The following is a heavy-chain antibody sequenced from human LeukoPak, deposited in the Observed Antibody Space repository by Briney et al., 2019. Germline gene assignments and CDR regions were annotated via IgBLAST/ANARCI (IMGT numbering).Heavy chain of an antibody. V-gene: IGHV4-59*01. CDR2: IYYSGST. J-gene: IGHJ6*03. Sequence: SETLSLTCAVYGGSFSGYYWSWIRQPPGKGLEGIGYIYYSGSTNYNPSLKSRVTISVDTSKNQFSLKLSSVTAADTAVYYCARVSGSYYYYYMDVWGKGTTVTISS. D-gene: IGHD1-26*01. CDR3: ARVSGSYYYYYMDV. CDR1: GGSFSGYY.